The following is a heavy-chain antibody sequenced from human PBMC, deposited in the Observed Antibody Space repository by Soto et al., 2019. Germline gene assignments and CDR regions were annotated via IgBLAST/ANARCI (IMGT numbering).Heavy chain of an antibody. CDR2: IWYDGSNK. CDR1: GFTFSSYG. CDR3: ARNFYITGTTRRYYYYYMDV. J-gene: IGHJ6*03. Sequence: WGSLRLSCAASGFTFSSYGMHWVRQAPGKGLEWVAVIWYDGSNKYYADSVKGRFTISRDNSKNTLYLQMNSLRAEDTAVYYCARNFYITGTTRRYYYYYMDVWGKGTTVTVSS. D-gene: IGHD1-7*01. V-gene: IGHV3-33*01.